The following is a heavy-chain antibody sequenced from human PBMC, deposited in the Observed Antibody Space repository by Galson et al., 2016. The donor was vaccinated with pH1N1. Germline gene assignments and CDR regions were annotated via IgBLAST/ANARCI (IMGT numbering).Heavy chain of an antibody. CDR3: ARGAVTNAFAD. Sequence: SVKVSCKASGYTFTSFGITWVRQAPGQGLEWMGWINVHNGHTDYAQRLQGRVAMTTDTSTSTAYMELRSLRSDDTAVYFCARGAVTNAFADWGQGTMVTVSS. J-gene: IGHJ3*01. CDR1: GYTFTSFG. D-gene: IGHD3-3*01. CDR2: INVHNGHT. V-gene: IGHV1-18*01.